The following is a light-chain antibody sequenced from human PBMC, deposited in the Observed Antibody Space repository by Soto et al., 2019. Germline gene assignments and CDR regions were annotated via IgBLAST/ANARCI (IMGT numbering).Light chain of an antibody. CDR3: QQYASSPFP. CDR2: GAS. J-gene: IGKJ2*01. V-gene: IGKV3-20*01. Sequence: EIVLTQSPGTLSLSPGERATLSCRASRSVTSNYLGWYQQKPGQAPRLLIYGASSRATGIPDRFSGSGSGTDFTLTVSRLEPEDFALYYCQQYASSPFPFGQGTKLEI. CDR1: RSVTSNY.